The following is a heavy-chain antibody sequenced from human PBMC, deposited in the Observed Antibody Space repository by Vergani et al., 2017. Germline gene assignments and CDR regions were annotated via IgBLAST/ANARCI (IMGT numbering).Heavy chain of an antibody. CDR3: AKEGIAAAGKYYYYYMDV. CDR1: GFTFSSYG. Sequence: QVQLVESGGGVVQPGRSLRLSCAASGFTFSSYGMHWVRQAPGKGLEWVAVISYDGSNKYYADSVKGRFTISRDNSKNTLYLQMNSLRAEDTAVYYCAKEGIAAAGKYYYYYMDVWGKGTTVTVSS. J-gene: IGHJ6*03. CDR2: ISYDGSNK. D-gene: IGHD6-13*01. V-gene: IGHV3-30*18.